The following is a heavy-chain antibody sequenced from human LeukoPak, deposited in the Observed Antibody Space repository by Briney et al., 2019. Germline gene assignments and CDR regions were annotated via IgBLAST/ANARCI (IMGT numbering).Heavy chain of an antibody. D-gene: IGHD2-21*02. V-gene: IGHV3-30*18. Sequence: GGSLRLSCAASGFTFSSYGMHWVRQAPGKGLEWVAVTSYDGSNKYYADSVKGRFTISRDNSKNTLYLQMNSLRAEDTAVYYCAKVKPRIVVVTGAYDYWGQGTLVTVSS. CDR2: TSYDGSNK. J-gene: IGHJ4*02. CDR3: AKVKPRIVVVTGAYDY. CDR1: GFTFSSYG.